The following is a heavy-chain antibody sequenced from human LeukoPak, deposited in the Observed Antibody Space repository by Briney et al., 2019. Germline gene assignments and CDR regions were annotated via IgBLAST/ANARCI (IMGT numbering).Heavy chain of an antibody. V-gene: IGHV4-59*08. CDR3: ARSSSIAVAGELDY. CDR1: GGSISSYY. D-gene: IGHD6-19*01. CDR2: IYYSGST. J-gene: IGHJ4*02. Sequence: SETLSLTCTVSGGSISSYYWSWIRQPPGKGLEWIGYIYYSGSTNYNPSLKSRVTISVDTSKNQFSLKLSSVTAADTAVYYCARSSSIAVAGELDYWGQGTLVTVSS.